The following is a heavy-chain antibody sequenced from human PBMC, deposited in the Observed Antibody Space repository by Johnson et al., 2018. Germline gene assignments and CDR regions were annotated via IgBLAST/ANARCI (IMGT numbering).Heavy chain of an antibody. V-gene: IGHV3-30-3*01. J-gene: IGHJ6*03. Sequence: QVQLQESGGGVVQPGRSXRLSCAASGFTFSSYAMHWVRQAPGKGLEWVAVISYDGSNKYYADSVKGRFTISRDNSKNTLYRQRNSLRAEDTAVYYCARDGYTEWGYYYYYMDVWGKGTTVTVSS. CDR3: ARDGYTEWGYYYYYMDV. CDR1: GFTFSSYA. D-gene: IGHD2-2*02. CDR2: ISYDGSNK.